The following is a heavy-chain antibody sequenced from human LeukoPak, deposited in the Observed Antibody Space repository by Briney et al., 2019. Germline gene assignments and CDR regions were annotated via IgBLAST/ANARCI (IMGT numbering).Heavy chain of an antibody. J-gene: IGHJ4*02. CDR3: ARADYDYVWGSYRQYYFDY. CDR1: GFTFSSYW. Sequence: GGTLRLSCAASGFTFSSYWMSWVRQAPGKGLEWVANIKQDGSEKYYVDSVKGRFTISRDNAKNSLYLQMNSLRAEDTAVYYCARADYDYVWGSYRQYYFDYWGQGTLVTVSS. CDR2: IKQDGSEK. D-gene: IGHD3-16*02. V-gene: IGHV3-7*01.